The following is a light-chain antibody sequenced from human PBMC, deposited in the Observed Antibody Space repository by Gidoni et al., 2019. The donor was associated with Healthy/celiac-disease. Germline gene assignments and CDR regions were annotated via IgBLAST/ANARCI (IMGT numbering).Light chain of an antibody. V-gene: IGKV3-20*01. CDR2: GPS. CDR1: QSVSSSN. J-gene: IGKJ1*01. CDR3: QQYGSSPWT. Sequence: EIVLTQSPGTLSFSPGERATLSCRASQSVSSSNLAWYQQKPGQAPRPLITGPSSRAPGIPDGFVGSGSGPDFPLTISRLELEDFALYSCQQYGSSPWTFGQGTKVEIK.